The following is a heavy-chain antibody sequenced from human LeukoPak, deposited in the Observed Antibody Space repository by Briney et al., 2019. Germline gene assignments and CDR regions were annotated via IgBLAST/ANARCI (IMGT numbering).Heavy chain of an antibody. Sequence: GGSLRLSCAASGFTFSNYWTHWVRQVPGKGLGWVSRISNDGSGTSHADSVKGRFTISRDNAKNTLYLQMNSLRAEDTAVYYCARDMDEDYSGNTLDFWGRGTLVTVSS. J-gene: IGHJ4*02. CDR3: ARDMDEDYSGNTLDF. CDR2: ISNDGSGT. CDR1: GFTFSNYW. V-gene: IGHV3-74*01. D-gene: IGHD5-12*01.